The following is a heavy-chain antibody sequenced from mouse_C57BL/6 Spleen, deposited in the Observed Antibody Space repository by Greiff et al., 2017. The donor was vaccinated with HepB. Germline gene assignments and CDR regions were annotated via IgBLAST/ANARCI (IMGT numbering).Heavy chain of an antibody. J-gene: IGHJ1*03. Sequence: DVKLVESEGGLVQPGSSMKLSCTASGFTFSDYYMAWVRQVPEKGLEWVANINYDGSSTYYLDSLKSRFIISRDNAKNILYLQMSSLKSEDTATYYCAREQGSTMVTPGYFDVWGTGTTVTVSS. CDR3: AREQGSTMVTPGYFDV. D-gene: IGHD2-2*01. V-gene: IGHV5-16*01. CDR1: GFTFSDYY. CDR2: INYDGSST.